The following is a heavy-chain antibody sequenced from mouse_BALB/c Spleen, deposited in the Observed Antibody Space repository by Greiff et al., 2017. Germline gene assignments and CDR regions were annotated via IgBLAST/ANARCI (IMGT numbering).Heavy chain of an antibody. CDR3: ARSGLWDYFDY. CDR1: GYAFTNYL. J-gene: IGHJ2*01. CDR2: INPGSGGT. Sequence: VQLQQSGAELVRPGTSVKVSCKASGYAFTNYLIEWVKQRPGQGLEWIGVINPGSGGTNYNEKFKGKATLTADKSSSTAYMQLSSLTSDDSAVYFCARSGLWDYFDYWGQGTTLTVSS. D-gene: IGHD6-2*01. V-gene: IGHV1-54*01.